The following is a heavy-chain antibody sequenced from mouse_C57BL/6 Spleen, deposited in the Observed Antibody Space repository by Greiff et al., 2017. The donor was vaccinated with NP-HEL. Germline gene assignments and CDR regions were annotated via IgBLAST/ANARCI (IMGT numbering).Heavy chain of an antibody. V-gene: IGHV5-17*01. D-gene: IGHD2-4*01. Sequence: EVQGVESGGGLVKPGGSLKLSCAASGFTFSDYGMHWVRQAPEKGLEWVAYISTGSSSIYYADTVKGRFTISRDNAKNTLFLQMTSLRSEDTAMYYCARDYDYDDDAFADWGQGTLVTVSA. CDR2: ISTGSSSI. J-gene: IGHJ3*01. CDR1: GFTFSDYG. CDR3: ARDYDYDDDAFAD.